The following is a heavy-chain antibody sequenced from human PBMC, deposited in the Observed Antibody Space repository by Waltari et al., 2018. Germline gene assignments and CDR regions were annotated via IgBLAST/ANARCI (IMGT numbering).Heavy chain of an antibody. CDR3: ARVPEGVVVPAAKLYYYYGMDV. CDR1: GGSISSGDYY. CDR2: IYYSRGT. J-gene: IGHJ6*02. V-gene: IGHV4-30-4*08. Sequence: QVQLQESGPGLVKPSQTLSLTCPVPGGSISSGDYYWSWIRQPPGKGLEWIGYIYYSRGTYYNPPLKSRVTISVDTSKNQFSLKLSSVTAADTAVYYCARVPEGVVVPAAKLYYYYGMDVWGQGTTVTVSS. D-gene: IGHD2-2*01.